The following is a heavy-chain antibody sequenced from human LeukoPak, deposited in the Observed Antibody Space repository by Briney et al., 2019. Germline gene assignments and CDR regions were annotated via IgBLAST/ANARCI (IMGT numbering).Heavy chain of an antibody. V-gene: IGHV1-46*01. CDR3: ARDLRFGELSFLPFDY. J-gene: IGHJ4*02. D-gene: IGHD3-10*01. Sequence: ASVKVSRKASGYTFTSYYMHWVRQAPGQGLEWMGIINPSAGSTSYAQKFQGRVTLTRDMSTSTVYMEVSSLRSEDTAVYYCARDLRFGELSFLPFDYWGQGTLVTVSS. CDR1: GYTFTSYY. CDR2: INPSAGST.